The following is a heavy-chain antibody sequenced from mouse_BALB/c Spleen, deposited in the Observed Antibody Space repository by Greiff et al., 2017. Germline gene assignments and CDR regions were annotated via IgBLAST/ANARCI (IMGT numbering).Heavy chain of an antibody. CDR2: INPSTGYT. CDR1: GYTFTSYW. CDR3: ASYGYSAWFAY. D-gene: IGHD2-2*01. V-gene: IGHV1-7*01. J-gene: IGHJ3*01. Sequence: QVHVKQSGAELAKPGASVKMSCKASGYTFTSYWMHWVKQRPGQGLEWIGYINPSTGYTEYNQKFKDKATLTADKSSSTAYMQLSSLTSEDSAVYYCASYGYSAWFAYWGQGTLVTVSA.